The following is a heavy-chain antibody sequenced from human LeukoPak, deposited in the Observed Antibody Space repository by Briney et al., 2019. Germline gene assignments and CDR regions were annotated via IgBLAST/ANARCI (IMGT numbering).Heavy chain of an antibody. CDR3: ARDSDRSNGMDV. CDR2: IWYDGSNK. Sequence: PGGSLRLSCAASGFTFSSYGMHWVRQAPGKGLEWVAVIWYDGSNKYYADSVKGRFTISRDNSKNTLYLQMNSLRAEDTAVYYCARDSDRSNGMDVWGQGTTVTVSS. J-gene: IGHJ6*02. CDR1: GFTFSSYG. V-gene: IGHV3-33*01.